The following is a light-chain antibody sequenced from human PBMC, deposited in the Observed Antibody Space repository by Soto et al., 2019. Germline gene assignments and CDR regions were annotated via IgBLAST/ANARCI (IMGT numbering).Light chain of an antibody. CDR1: KSVSNN. Sequence: EIVLTQSPATLSVSQGERATLSCRASKSVSNNLAWYQQKPGQAPRLLIFGASARATGIPARFSGSGSGTEFTLTISSLQSEDFAVYYCQQYNKWPLTFGGGTKVEIK. J-gene: IGKJ4*01. CDR3: QQYNKWPLT. V-gene: IGKV3-15*01. CDR2: GAS.